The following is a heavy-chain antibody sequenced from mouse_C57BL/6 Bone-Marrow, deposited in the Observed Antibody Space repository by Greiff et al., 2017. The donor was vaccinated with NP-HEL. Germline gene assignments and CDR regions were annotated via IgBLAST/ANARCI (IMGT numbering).Heavy chain of an antibody. J-gene: IGHJ3*01. CDR2: ISSGGSYT. CDR1: GFTFSSYG. Sequence: EVQVVESGGDLVKPGGSLKLSCAASGFTFSSYGMSWVRQTPDKRLEWVATISSGGSYTYYPDSVKGRFTTSRDNAKNTLDLQMSSLKSEDTAMYCCARQERPFAYWGQGTLVTVSA. V-gene: IGHV5-6*01. D-gene: IGHD1-2*01. CDR3: ARQERPFAY.